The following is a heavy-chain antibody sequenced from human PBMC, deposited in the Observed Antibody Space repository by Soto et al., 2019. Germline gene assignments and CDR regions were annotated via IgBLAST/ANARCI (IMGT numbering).Heavy chain of an antibody. Sequence: ASVKVCSEATGYHFTSSGFSWERQPPGQGLEWMGWISTYNGNTNYAQTFQGRVTMTTHTSTRTGHMDLMSLRSDDTAVYYCARMPHNFNCVLYDSDVWDQCTPVTLS. CDR3: ARMPHNFNCVLYDSDV. D-gene: IGHD3-3*01. CDR2: ISTYNGNT. CDR1: GYHFTSSG. J-gene: IGHJ6*02. V-gene: IGHV1-18*01.